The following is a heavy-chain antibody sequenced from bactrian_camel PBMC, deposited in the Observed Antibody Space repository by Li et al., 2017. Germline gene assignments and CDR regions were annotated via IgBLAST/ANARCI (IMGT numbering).Heavy chain of an antibody. J-gene: IGHJ6*01. CDR3: AMEGGVASGPTFSFGY. CDR2: VDSGGGST. Sequence: VQLVESGGGLVQPGGSLKLSCASSGFTFSAYDMSWVRQAHGKGLEWVSAVDSGGGSTYFADSVKGRFRISRDNAKNTLYLQMNSLKPEDTAMYYCAMEGGVASGPTFSFGYWGQGTQVTVS. V-gene: IGHV3S31*01. D-gene: IGHD5*01. CDR1: GFTFSAYD.